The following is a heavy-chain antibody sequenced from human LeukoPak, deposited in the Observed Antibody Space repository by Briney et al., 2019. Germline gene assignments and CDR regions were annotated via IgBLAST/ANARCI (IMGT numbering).Heavy chain of an antibody. V-gene: IGHV3-30*02. J-gene: IGHJ4*02. CDR3: AKGAWSYGDYGGHFDY. Sequence: TGGSLRLSCAASGFTFSSYEMNWVRQAPGKGLEWVAFIRYDGSNKYYADSVKGRFTISRDNSKNTLYLQMNSLRAEDTAVYYCAKGAWSYGDYGGHFDYWGQGTLVTVSS. D-gene: IGHD4-17*01. CDR2: IRYDGSNK. CDR1: GFTFSSYE.